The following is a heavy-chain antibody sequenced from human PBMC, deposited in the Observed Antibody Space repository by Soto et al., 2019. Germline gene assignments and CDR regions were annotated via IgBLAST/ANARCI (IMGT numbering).Heavy chain of an antibody. Sequence: GASVKVSCTASGGALSSYAISWVRQAPGQGLEWMGGIIPIFGTANYAQKFQGRVTITADGSTSTAYMELSSLRSEDTAVYYCARSERGDLDIVLMVYAIGAQSYGMDVWGQGTTVTVSS. CDR1: GGALSSYA. CDR3: ARSERGDLDIVLMVYAIGAQSYGMDV. J-gene: IGHJ6*02. V-gene: IGHV1-69*13. CDR2: IIPIFGTA. D-gene: IGHD2-8*01.